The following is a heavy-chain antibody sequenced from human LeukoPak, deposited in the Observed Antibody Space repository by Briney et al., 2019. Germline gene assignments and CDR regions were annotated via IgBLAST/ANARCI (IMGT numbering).Heavy chain of an antibody. D-gene: IGHD1-26*01. CDR2: LSGSGGTT. V-gene: IGHV3-23*01. J-gene: IGHJ4*02. CDR3: AKLSDLVGARFDY. CDR1: GFTFRSYA. Sequence: PGGSLRLSCAVSGFTFRSYAMSWVRQAPGKGLEWVSVLSGSGGTTYYADSVKGRFTISRDNPKNTLYLQMNSLRAEDTAVYYCAKLSDLVGARFDYWGQGTLVTVSS.